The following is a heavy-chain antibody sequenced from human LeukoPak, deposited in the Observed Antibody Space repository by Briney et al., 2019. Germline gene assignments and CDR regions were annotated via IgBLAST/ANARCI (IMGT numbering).Heavy chain of an antibody. CDR2: ISAYNGNT. CDR1: GGTFNNYA. D-gene: IGHD2-2*01. CDR3: ATDWISSTSGQTVGSRDY. V-gene: IGHV1-18*01. J-gene: IGHJ4*02. Sequence: ASVKVSCKASGGTFNNYAINWVRQAPGQGLEWMGLISAYNGNTNYAQKFQGRVTMTEDTSTDTAYLELSSLRSEDTAVYYCATDWISSTSGQTVGSRDYWGQGTLVTVSS.